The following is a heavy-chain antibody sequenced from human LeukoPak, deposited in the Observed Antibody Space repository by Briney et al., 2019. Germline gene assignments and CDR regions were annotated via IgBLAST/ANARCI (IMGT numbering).Heavy chain of an antibody. CDR1: GFTFDDYA. Sequence: PGRSLRLSCAASGFTFDDYAMHWVRQAPGKGLEWVSGISWNSGSIGYADSVKGRFTISRDNAKNSLYLQTNSLRAEDTALYYCAKDIYPIAAAGTDWGQGTLVTVSS. CDR2: ISWNSGSI. J-gene: IGHJ4*02. V-gene: IGHV3-9*01. CDR3: AKDIYPIAAAGTD. D-gene: IGHD6-13*01.